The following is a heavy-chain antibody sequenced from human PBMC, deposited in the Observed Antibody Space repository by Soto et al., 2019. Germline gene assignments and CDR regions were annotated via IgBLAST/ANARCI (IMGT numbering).Heavy chain of an antibody. V-gene: IGHV3-74*01. CDR2: VSGDGSST. J-gene: IGHJ4*02. D-gene: IGHD5-12*01. CDR1: GFTFSSSW. CDR3: AKAPYSGYDTYYFDY. Sequence: GGSLRLSCAASGFTFSSSWMHWVRQAPGKGLVWVAGVSGDGSSTYYGDSVKGRFTISRDNSKNTLYLQMNSLRAEDTAVYYCAKAPYSGYDTYYFDYWGQGTLVTVSS.